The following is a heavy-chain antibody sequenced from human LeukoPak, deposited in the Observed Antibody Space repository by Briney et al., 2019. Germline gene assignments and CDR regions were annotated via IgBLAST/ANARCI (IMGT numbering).Heavy chain of an antibody. CDR1: GGSISSSNW. J-gene: IGHJ4*02. CDR2: IYHSGST. CDR3: ARGGDYGDFSLDY. Sequence: SGTLSLTCAVSGGSISSSNWWSWVRQPPGKGLEWIGEIYHSGSTNYNPSLKSRVTISVDKSKNQFSLKLSPVTAADTAVYYCARGGDYGDFSLDYWGQGTLVTVSS. D-gene: IGHD4-17*01. V-gene: IGHV4-4*02.